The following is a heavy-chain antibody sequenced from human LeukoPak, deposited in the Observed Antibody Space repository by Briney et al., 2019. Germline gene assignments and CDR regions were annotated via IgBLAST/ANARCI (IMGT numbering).Heavy chain of an antibody. V-gene: IGHV3-23*01. Sequence: GGSLRLSCAASGFTFSSYAMTWVRQAPGKGLEWVSSITSSSGSTYYADSVKGRFTISRDNSKNTLYLQMNSLRAEDTAVYYCAKDGGSSSVNWFDPWGQGTLVTVSS. CDR3: AKDGGSSSVNWFDP. J-gene: IGHJ5*02. CDR1: GFTFSSYA. CDR2: ITSSSGST. D-gene: IGHD6-6*01.